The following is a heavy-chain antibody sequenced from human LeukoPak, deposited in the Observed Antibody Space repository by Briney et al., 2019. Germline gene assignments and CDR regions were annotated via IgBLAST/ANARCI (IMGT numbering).Heavy chain of an antibody. V-gene: IGHV1-18*01. CDR1: GYTFTSYG. CDR2: ISASNGNT. D-gene: IGHD5-24*01. CDR3: ARAASRDGYNNY. J-gene: IGHJ4*02. Sequence: ASVKVSCKASGYTFTSYGISWVRQAPGQGLEWMGWISASNGNTNYAQKLQGRVTMTTDTSTSTAYMELRSLRSDDTAVYYCARAASRDGYNNYWGQGTLVTVSS.